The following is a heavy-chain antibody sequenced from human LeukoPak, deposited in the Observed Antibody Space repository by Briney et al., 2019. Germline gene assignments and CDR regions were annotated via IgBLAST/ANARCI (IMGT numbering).Heavy chain of an antibody. J-gene: IGHJ4*02. D-gene: IGHD3-3*01. CDR1: GYTFTSYY. V-gene: IGHV1-46*01. CDR3: GRDSEEWLGLGY. Sequence: ASVKLSCKASGYTFTSYYMHWVRHAPGPGLEWMGIINPSGGSTSYAQKFQGRVTMTRDTSTTTAYMELSSLRSEDTAVYYCGRDSEEWLGLGYWGQGTLVTVSS. CDR2: INPSGGST.